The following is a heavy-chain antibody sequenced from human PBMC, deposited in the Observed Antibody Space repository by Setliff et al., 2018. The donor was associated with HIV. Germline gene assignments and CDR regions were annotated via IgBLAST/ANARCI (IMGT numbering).Heavy chain of an antibody. Sequence: GESLKISCKGSGYSFTSCWIGWVRQMPGKGLEWMGIIYPGDSDTRYSPSFQGQVTISADKSISTAYLQWSSLKASDTAMYYCARRGLYDTAPFDYWGQGTLVTVSS. V-gene: IGHV5-51*01. CDR2: IYPGDSDT. CDR3: ARRGLYDTAPFDY. J-gene: IGHJ4*02. D-gene: IGHD2-2*02. CDR1: GYSFTSCW.